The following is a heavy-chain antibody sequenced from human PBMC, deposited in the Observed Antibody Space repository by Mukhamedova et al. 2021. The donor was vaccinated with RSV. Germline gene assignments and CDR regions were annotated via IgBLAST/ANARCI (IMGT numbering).Heavy chain of an antibody. Sequence: GLEWVAVIWYDGSNKHYADSVKGRFTISRDNSKNTLYLQMNSLRAEDTAVYYCARDQGVAGLDYWGQGTLVTVSS. CDR3: ARDQGVAGLDY. V-gene: IGHV3-33*01. CDR2: IWYDGSNK. D-gene: IGHD6-19*01. J-gene: IGHJ4*02.